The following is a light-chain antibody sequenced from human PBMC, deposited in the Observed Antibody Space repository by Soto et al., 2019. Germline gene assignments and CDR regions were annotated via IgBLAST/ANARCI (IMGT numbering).Light chain of an antibody. Sequence: DIQMTQSPSSLSASVGDRVTIICRASQTVGSSLNWYQHKPGKAPKVLIYAASNLQTGVPSRFSGSGSGTDFNLAIESLQREDFAIYYCQQSYTTPRTFGQGTKVEVK. CDR1: QTVGSS. CDR2: AAS. V-gene: IGKV1-39*01. J-gene: IGKJ1*01. CDR3: QQSYTTPRT.